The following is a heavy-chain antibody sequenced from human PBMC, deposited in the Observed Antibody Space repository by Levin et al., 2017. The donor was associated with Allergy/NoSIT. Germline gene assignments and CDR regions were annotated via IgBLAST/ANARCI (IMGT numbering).Heavy chain of an antibody. CDR1: GFTFSSYD. Sequence: GGSLRLSCAASGFTFSSYDMHWVRQATGKGLEWVSAIGTAGDTYYPGSVKGRFTISRENAKNSLYLQMNSLRAGDTAVYYCARARKGLDQGYSSSWYDYWGQGTLVTVSS. D-gene: IGHD6-13*01. V-gene: IGHV3-13*04. CDR2: IGTAGDT. CDR3: ARARKGLDQGYSSSWYDY. J-gene: IGHJ4*02.